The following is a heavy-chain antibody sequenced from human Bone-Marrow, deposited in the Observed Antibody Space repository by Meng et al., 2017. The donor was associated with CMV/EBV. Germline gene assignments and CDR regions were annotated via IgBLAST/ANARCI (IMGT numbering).Heavy chain of an antibody. Sequence: GGSLRLSCAASGFTFSSSWMHWVCQAPEKGLEWVSAISGSGGSTYYADSVKGRFTISRDNFKNTVYLQMNSLRAEDTAVYYCAKTSGGVIEGPDYCGQGTLVTVSS. J-gene: IGHJ4*02. CDR2: ISGSGGST. V-gene: IGHV3-23*01. CDR3: AKTSGGVIEGPDY. D-gene: IGHD3-16*02. CDR1: GFTFSSSW.